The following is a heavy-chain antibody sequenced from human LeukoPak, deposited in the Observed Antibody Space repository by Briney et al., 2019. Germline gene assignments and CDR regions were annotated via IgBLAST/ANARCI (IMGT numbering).Heavy chain of an antibody. CDR3: AKAGYSSTWYLTAFDI. Sequence: PGGSLRLSCAASGFTFSSYDRSWVRQAPGKGLEWVSAISGSGGSTYYADSVKGRFTISRDNSKNTLYLQMNSLRAEDTAVYYCAKAGYSSTWYLTAFDIWGQGTMVTVSS. J-gene: IGHJ3*02. D-gene: IGHD6-13*01. CDR2: ISGSGGST. CDR1: GFTFSSYD. V-gene: IGHV3-23*01.